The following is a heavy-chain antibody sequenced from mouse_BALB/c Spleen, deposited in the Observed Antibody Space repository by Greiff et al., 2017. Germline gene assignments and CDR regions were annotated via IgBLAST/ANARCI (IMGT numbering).Heavy chain of an antibody. Sequence: VMLVESGPGLVAPSQSLSITCTVSGFSLTSYGVHWVRQPPGKGLEWLGVIWAGGSTNYNSALMSRLSISKDNSKSQVFLKMNSLQTDDTAMYYCAREGSHGGFAYWGQGTLVTVSA. CDR2: IWAGGST. CDR1: GFSLTSYG. J-gene: IGHJ3*01. CDR3: AREGSHGGFAY. V-gene: IGHV2-9*02.